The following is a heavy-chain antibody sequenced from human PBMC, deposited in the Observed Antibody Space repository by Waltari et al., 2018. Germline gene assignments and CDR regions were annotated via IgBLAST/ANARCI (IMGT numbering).Heavy chain of an antibody. CDR2: FNPGYSDT. CDR3: ASRGYYYDSSGSFHAFDI. J-gene: IGHJ3*02. D-gene: IGHD3-22*01. V-gene: IGHV5-51*01. Sequence: EVQLVQSGAEVKKPGESLKISCKGSGYSFTSYWIGWVRQMPGKGLEGMGIFNPGYSDTRYSPAFQGQVTISADKPSSTAYLQWSSLKASDTAMYYCASRGYYYDSSGSFHAFDIWGQGTMVTVSS. CDR1: GYSFTSYW.